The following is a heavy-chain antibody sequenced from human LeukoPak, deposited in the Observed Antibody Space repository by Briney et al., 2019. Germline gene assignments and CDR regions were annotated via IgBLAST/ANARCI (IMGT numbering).Heavy chain of an antibody. CDR3: AGGYSYGNYYMDV. CDR2: INPNSGGT. CDR1: GYTFTSYD. D-gene: IGHD5-18*01. J-gene: IGHJ6*03. V-gene: IGHV1-2*02. Sequence: GASVKVSCKASGYTFTSYDINWVRQAPGQGLEWMGWINPNSGGTNYAQKFQGRVTMTRDTSISTAYMELSRLRSDDTAVYYCAGGYSYGNYYMDVWGKGTTVTVSS.